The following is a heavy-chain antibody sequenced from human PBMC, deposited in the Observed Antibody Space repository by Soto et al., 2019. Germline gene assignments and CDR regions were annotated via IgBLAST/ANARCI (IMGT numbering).Heavy chain of an antibody. V-gene: IGHV4-59*01. J-gene: IGHJ4*02. CDR3: ARVLGWHGQNSRGEYWFDY. CDR2: IYYSGST. Sequence: PSETLSLTCTVSGGSISSYYWSWIRQPPGKGLEWIGYIYYSGSTNYNPSLKSRVTISVDTSKNQFSLKLSSVTAADTAVYYCARVLGWHGQNSRGEYWFDYWGQGTLVTVSS. D-gene: IGHD2-8*02. CDR1: GGSISSYY.